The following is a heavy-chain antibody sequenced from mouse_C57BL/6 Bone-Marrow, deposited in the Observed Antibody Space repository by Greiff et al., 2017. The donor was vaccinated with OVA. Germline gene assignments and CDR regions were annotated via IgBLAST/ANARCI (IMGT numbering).Heavy chain of an antibody. CDR2: IYPSDSET. D-gene: IGHD4-1*02. V-gene: IGHV1-61*01. CDR1: GYTFTSYW. J-gene: IGHJ2*01. CDR3: ARQLFFDY. Sequence: QVQLQQPGAELVRPGSSVKLSCKASGYTFTSYWMDWVKQRPGQGLEWIGNIYPSDSETHYNQKFKDKATLTVDKSSSTAYMQLSSLTSEDSAFYYCARQLFFDYWGQGTTLTVSS.